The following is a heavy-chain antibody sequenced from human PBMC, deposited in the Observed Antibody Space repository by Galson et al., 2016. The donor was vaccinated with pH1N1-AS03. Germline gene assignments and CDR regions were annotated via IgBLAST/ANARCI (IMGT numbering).Heavy chain of an antibody. CDR1: AGSVSTYY. D-gene: IGHD2-2*01. V-gene: IGHV4-59*02. Sequence: ETLSLTCTVSAGSVSTYYWTWIRQPPGRGLEWIGYIYFSGRTNCSPSLKSRANISLDRSRNQFSLNLNSVTAADTAVYYCARVRSEWLGVNSSWYGIDSWGQGTLVTVSS. CDR2: IYFSGRT. J-gene: IGHJ4*02. CDR3: ARVRSEWLGVNSSWYGIDS.